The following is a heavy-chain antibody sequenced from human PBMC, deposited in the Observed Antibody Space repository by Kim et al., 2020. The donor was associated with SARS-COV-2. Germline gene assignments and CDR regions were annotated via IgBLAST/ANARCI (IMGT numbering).Heavy chain of an antibody. D-gene: IGHD2-2*01. CDR2: IYYSGST. CDR1: GGSISSGGYY. CDR3: ARAGCSSTSCYFMYAFDI. V-gene: IGHV4-31*03. Sequence: SETLSLTCTVSGGSISSGGYYWSWIRQHPGKGLEWIGYIYYSGSTYYNPSLKSRVTISVDTSKNQFSLKLSSVTAADTAVYYCARAGCSSTSCYFMYAFDIWGQGTMVTVSS. J-gene: IGHJ3*02.